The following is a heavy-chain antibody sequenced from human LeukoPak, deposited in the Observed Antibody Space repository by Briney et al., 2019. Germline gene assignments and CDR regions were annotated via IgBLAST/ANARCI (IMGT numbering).Heavy chain of an antibody. CDR1: GGSINTFY. CDR3: ARHSTWELRLDY. V-gene: IGHV4-59*08. Sequence: PSETLSLTCTVSGGSINTFYWSWIRQPPGGGLEWIGYIYYSGSTNYNPSLKSRVTISVDTSKNQVSLKLSSVTAADTAVYYCARHSTWELRLDYWGQGTLVTVSS. D-gene: IGHD1-26*01. CDR2: IYYSGST. J-gene: IGHJ4*02.